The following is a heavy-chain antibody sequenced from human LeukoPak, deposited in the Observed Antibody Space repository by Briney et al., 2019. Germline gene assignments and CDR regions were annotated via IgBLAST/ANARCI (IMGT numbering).Heavy chain of an antibody. V-gene: IGHV1-69*13. D-gene: IGHD2-21*01. J-gene: IGHJ4*02. Sequence: GASVKVSCKASGYTFTGYYMHWVRQAPGQGLEWMGGIIPIFDTADYAQKFQGRLRITADESTSTAYMELSSLRAEDTAVYYCARDLVGSHTSYSSGAWDYWGQGTLVTVSS. CDR1: GYTFTGYY. CDR3: ARDLVGSHTSYSSGAWDY. CDR2: IIPIFDTA.